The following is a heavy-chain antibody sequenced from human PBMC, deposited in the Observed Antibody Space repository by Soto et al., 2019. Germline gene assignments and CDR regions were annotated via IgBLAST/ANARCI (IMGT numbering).Heavy chain of an antibody. CDR1: GFTFSSNG. J-gene: IGHJ4*02. D-gene: IGHD2-21*02. V-gene: IGHV3-33*01. CDR2: IWYDGSDK. CDR3: ARDQGDG. Sequence: QVQLVESGGGVVQTGRSLRLSCAASGFTFSSNGMHWVRQAPGKGLEWVAVIWYDGSDKYYADSVKGRFTISRDNSKNTLYLQMNSLRAEDTAVYYRARDQGDGWGQGTLVTVSS.